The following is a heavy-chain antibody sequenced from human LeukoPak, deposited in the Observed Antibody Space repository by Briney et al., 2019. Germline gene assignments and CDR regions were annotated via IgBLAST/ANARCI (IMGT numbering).Heavy chain of an antibody. CDR1: GFTFSSYG. J-gene: IGHJ4*02. Sequence: GGSLRLSCEASGFTFSSYGMHWVRQAPGKGLDWVALISSDRNTKYYADSVKGRFTISRDNSKNTLYLQMNSLRAEDTAVYYCSRSRPKFKDFDYWGQGTLVTVSS. V-gene: IGHV3-30*03. CDR3: SRSRPKFKDFDY. CDR2: ISSDRNTK.